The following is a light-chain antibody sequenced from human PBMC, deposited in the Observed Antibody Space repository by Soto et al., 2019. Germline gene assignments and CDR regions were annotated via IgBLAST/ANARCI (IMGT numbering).Light chain of an antibody. V-gene: IGLV3-21*02. Sequence: SYGLTQPPSESVAPGETARITCGGNNIGSKSVHWYQQKAGQAPVLVVYDDTDRPSGIAERFAGSNSGNTATLTISRVEAGDEADYFCQVWDSSSDHFVFGTGTKLTVL. CDR3: QVWDSSSDHFV. J-gene: IGLJ1*01. CDR2: DDT. CDR1: NIGSKS.